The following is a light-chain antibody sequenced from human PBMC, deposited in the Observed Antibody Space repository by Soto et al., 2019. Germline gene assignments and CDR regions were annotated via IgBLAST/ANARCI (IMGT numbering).Light chain of an antibody. CDR2: DVS. CDR3: CSYAGRFYV. Sequence: QSVLTQPPSASGSPGQSVTISCTGTKNDIGVYDFVSWYQHHPGKAPRLIIYDVSQRPSGVPDRFSGSKSGNTASLTISGLQAEDEADYYCCSYAGRFYVFGTGTKVTVL. CDR1: KNDIGVYDF. J-gene: IGLJ1*01. V-gene: IGLV2-8*01.